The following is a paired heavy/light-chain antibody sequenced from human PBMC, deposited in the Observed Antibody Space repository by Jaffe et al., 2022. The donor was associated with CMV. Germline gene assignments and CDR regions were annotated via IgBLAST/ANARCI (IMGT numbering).Light chain of an antibody. CDR2: GKN. V-gene: IGLV3-19*01. CDR3: NSRDSSGNHLNVV. J-gene: IGLJ2*01. Sequence: SSELTQDPAVSVALGQTVRITCQGDSLRSYYASWYQQKPGQAPVLVIYGKNNRPSGIPDRFSGSSSGNTASLTITGAQAEDEADYYCNSRDSSGNHLNVVFGGGTKLTVL. CDR1: SLRSYY.
Heavy chain of an antibody. V-gene: IGHV3-43*01. CDR2: ISWDGGST. Sequence: EVQLVESGGVVVQPGGSLRLSCAASGFTFDDYTMHWVRQAPGKGLEWVSLISWDGGSTYYADSVKGRFTISRDNSKNSLYLQMNSLRTEDTALYYCAKDKNVDIVATYPVVPYFDYWGQGTLVTVSS. CDR1: GFTFDDYT. J-gene: IGHJ4*02. D-gene: IGHD5-12*01. CDR3: AKDKNVDIVATYPVVPYFDY.